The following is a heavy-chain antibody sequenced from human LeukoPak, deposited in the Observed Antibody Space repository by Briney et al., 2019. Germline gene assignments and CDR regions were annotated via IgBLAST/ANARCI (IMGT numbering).Heavy chain of an antibody. CDR3: ATRGYHWNDVYDY. J-gene: IGHJ4*02. CDR2: MNPNSGNT. V-gene: IGHV1-8*01. Sequence: APVKVSCKASGYTFTSYDINWVRQAPGQGLEWMGWMNPNSGNTGYAQKFQGRVTMTRNTSTSTAYMELSSLRSEDTAVYYCATRGYHWNDVYDYWGQGTLVTVSS. CDR1: GYTFTSYD. D-gene: IGHD1-20*01.